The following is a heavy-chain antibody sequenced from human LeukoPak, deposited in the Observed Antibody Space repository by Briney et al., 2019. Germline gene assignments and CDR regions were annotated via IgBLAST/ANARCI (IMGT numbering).Heavy chain of an antibody. CDR1: GYTFTSYD. CDR3: ARVPSRVRSGSYTKNWFDP. CDR2: MNPNSGNT. J-gene: IGHJ5*02. Sequence: GASVKVSCKASGYTFTSYDINWVRQATGQGLKWMGWMNPNSGNTGYAQKFQGRVTMTRNTSISTAYMELSSLRSEDTAVYYCARVPSRVRSGSYTKNWFDPWGQGTLVTVSS. D-gene: IGHD3-10*01. V-gene: IGHV1-8*01.